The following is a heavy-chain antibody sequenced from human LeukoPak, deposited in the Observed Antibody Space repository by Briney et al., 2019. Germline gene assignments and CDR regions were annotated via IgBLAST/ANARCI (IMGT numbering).Heavy chain of an antibody. D-gene: IGHD4-17*01. CDR3: ATSDGKGNTVAY. J-gene: IGHJ4*02. CDR2: IYYSGST. V-gene: IGHV4-59*12. Sequence: KASETLSLTGTVAVGPITGYYWSWIRQPHGKGLEWIGYIYYSGSTNYNPSLRSRVTMSVDKSRDQFSLKVNSVTGMDTALYHCATSDGKGNTVAYWGQGNLVTVSS. CDR1: VGPITGYY.